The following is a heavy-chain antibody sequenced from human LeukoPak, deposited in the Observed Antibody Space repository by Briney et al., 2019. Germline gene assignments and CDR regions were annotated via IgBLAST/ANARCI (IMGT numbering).Heavy chain of an antibody. CDR1: GYTFTIYD. CDR2: MNPNSGNT. V-gene: IGHV1-8*01. Sequence: ASVKVSCKASGYTFTIYDINWVRQATGQGLEWMGWMNPNSGNTGYAQKFQGRVTMTRNTSISTAYMELSSLRSEDTAVYYCARVPATRGDNWFDPWGQGTLVTVSS. J-gene: IGHJ5*02. D-gene: IGHD2-2*01. CDR3: ARVPATRGDNWFDP.